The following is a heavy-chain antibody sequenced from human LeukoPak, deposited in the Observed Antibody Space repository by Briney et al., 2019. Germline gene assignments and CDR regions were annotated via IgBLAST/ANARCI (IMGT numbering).Heavy chain of an antibody. CDR1: GFTFSSYA. CDR3: AKETAQYLAAPFSGEDY. J-gene: IGHJ4*02. V-gene: IGHV3-23*01. D-gene: IGHD6-6*01. Sequence: PGGSLRLSCAASGFTFSSYAMSWVRQAPGKGLEWVSAISGSGASTYYADSVKGRYTISRDNSKNTLYLQMNSLRAEDTAVYYCAKETAQYLAAPFSGEDYWGQGTLVTVSS. CDR2: ISGSGAST.